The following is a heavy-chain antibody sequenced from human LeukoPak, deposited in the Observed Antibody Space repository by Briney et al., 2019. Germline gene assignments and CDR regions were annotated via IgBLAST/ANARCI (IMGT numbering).Heavy chain of an antibody. J-gene: IGHJ5*02. CDR1: RFTFSTYW. CDR2: ISSSSSYI. D-gene: IGHD2-15*01. CDR3: AKDRGSWNNWFDP. Sequence: GGSLRLSCAASRFTFSTYWMHWVRQAPGKGLEWVSSISSSSSYIYYADSVKGRFTISRDNSKNTLCLQMNSLRAEDTAVYYCAKDRGSWNNWFDPWGQGTLVTVSS. V-gene: IGHV3-21*04.